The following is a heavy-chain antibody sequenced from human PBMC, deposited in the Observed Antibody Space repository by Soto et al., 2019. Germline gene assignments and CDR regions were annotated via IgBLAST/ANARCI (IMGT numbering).Heavy chain of an antibody. CDR2: TYYRSKWYN. V-gene: IGHV6-1*01. CDR3: ARDRSGWRNAFDI. Sequence: SQTLSLTFAISGDSVSRNSSAWNCISQCPSRGLEWLGRTYYRSKWYNDYAVSVKSRITINPDTSKNQFSLQLNSVTPEDTAVYYCARDRSGWRNAFDIWGQGTMVTVSS. D-gene: IGHD6-19*01. J-gene: IGHJ3*02. CDR1: GDSVSRNSSA.